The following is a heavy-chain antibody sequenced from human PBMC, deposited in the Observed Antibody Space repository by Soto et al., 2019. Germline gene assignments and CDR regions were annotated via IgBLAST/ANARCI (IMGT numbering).Heavy chain of an antibody. D-gene: IGHD6-13*01. CDR2: ISAYNGNT. J-gene: IGHJ6*02. Sequence: ASVKVSCKASGYTFTSYGISWVRQAPGQGLEWMGWISAYNGNTNYAQKLQGRVTMTTDTSTSTAYMELRSLRSGDTAVYYCARDGGAAAGTFGYYYYYGMDVWGQGTTVTVSS. CDR3: ARDGGAAAGTFGYYYYYGMDV. V-gene: IGHV1-18*01. CDR1: GYTFTSYG.